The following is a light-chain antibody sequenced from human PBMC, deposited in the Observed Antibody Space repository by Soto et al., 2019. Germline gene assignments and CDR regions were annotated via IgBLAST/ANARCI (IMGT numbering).Light chain of an antibody. Sequence: QPVLTQSPSASASLGASVKLTCTLSSGHISYAIAWHQQQPEKGTRYLMKLNSDGSHSKGAGIPYGFSGSSSGAARYLTISSLQSEDDADAYCQTWVSGIEVFGGGTKVTVL. CDR2: LNSDGSH. CDR3: QTWVSGIEV. CDR1: SGHISYA. V-gene: IGLV4-69*01. J-gene: IGLJ2*01.